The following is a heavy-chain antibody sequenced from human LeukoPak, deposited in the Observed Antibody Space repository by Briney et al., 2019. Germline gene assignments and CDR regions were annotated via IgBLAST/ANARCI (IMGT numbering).Heavy chain of an antibody. D-gene: IGHD1-26*01. CDR2: ISSSSSYI. CDR3: ARDLFEIVGATTHFDY. Sequence: PGGSLRLSCAASGFTFSSYSMNWVRQAPGKGLEWVSSISSSSSYIYYADSVKGRFTISRDNAKNSLYLQMNSLRAEDTAVYYCARDLFEIVGATTHFDYWGQGTLVTVSS. CDR1: GFTFSSYS. J-gene: IGHJ4*02. V-gene: IGHV3-21*01.